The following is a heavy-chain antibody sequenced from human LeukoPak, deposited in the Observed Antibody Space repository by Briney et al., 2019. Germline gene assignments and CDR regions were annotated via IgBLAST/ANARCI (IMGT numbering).Heavy chain of an antibody. CDR2: IWYDGSNK. J-gene: IGHJ4*02. D-gene: IGHD6-6*01. V-gene: IGHV3-33*01. CDR1: GFTFSSYG. Sequence: PGGSLRLSCAASGFTFSSYGMHWVRQAPGKGLEWVAVIWYDGSNKYYADSVKGRFTISRDNSKNTLYLQMNSLRAEDTAVYYCARGYSSSSLYFDYWGQGTLVTVSS. CDR3: ARGYSSSSLYFDY.